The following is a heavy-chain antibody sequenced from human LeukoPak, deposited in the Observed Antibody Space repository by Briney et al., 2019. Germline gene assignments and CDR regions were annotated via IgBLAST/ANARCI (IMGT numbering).Heavy chain of an antibody. Sequence: PGGSLRLSCAASGFTFSSYAMSWVRQAPGKGLEWLSAISGSGGSTYYADSVKGRFTISRDNAKNSLYLQMNSLRAEDTAVYYCARVVLYDILTGYDYWGQGTLVTVSS. CDR1: GFTFSSYA. CDR3: ARVVLYDILTGYDY. J-gene: IGHJ4*02. D-gene: IGHD3-9*01. V-gene: IGHV3-23*01. CDR2: ISGSGGST.